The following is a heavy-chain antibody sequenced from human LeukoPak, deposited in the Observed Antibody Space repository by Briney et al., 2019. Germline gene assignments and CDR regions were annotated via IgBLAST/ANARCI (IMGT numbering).Heavy chain of an antibody. CDR3: ARHSGSGSLSRPFDP. CDR2: VYYTGRT. D-gene: IGHD3-10*01. J-gene: IGHJ5*02. CDR1: GASVTSGGFY. V-gene: IGHV4-39*01. Sequence: SETLSLTCSVSGASVTSGGFYWGWLRQPPGKGLEWIATVYYTGRTYYNPSLKSRVTISIDTSKNQFSLSLRSLIAADTAVYYCARHSGSGSLSRPFDPWGQGTLVTVSS.